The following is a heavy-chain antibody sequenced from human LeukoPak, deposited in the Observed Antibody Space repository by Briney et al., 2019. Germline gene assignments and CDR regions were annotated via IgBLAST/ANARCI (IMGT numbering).Heavy chain of an antibody. V-gene: IGHV3-7*01. Sequence: GGSLRLFCEASKFTFSNYWMSWVRQAPGKGLERVAHTSQDGSNIYYVDSVRGRFTISRDNAKNSLYLQMNSLRAEDTAVYYCATTVAGYPDDYFDYWGQGTLVTVSS. CDR3: ATTVAGYPDDYFDY. J-gene: IGHJ4*02. D-gene: IGHD6-19*01. CDR2: TSQDGSNI. CDR1: KFTFSNYW.